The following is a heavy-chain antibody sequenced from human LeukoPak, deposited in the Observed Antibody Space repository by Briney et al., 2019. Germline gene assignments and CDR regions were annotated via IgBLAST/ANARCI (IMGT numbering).Heavy chain of an antibody. CDR3: ARDYFGSGTYHTYYFDF. V-gene: IGHV4-59*12. D-gene: IGHD3-10*01. CDR2: IYYSGST. CDR1: GGSISSYY. J-gene: IGHJ4*02. Sequence: KSSETLSLTCTGSGGSISSYYWSWIRQPPGKGLEWIGYIYYSGSTSYNPSLKSRVTMSVDTSKNQFSLKLSSVTAADTAVYYCARDYFGSGTYHTYYFDFWGQGTLVTVSS.